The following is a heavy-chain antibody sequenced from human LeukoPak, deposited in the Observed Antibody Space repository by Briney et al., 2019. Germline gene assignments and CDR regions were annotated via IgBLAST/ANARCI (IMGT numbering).Heavy chain of an antibody. CDR1: GGSISSSNYH. D-gene: IGHD6-19*01. Sequence: SEALSLTCSVSGGSISSSNYHWGWIRQPPGKGLEWIGSIYYSGSTYHNPSLKSRLTISVDMSKNQFSLKLSSVTAADTAVYYCASSVAVSPSGYYGMDVWGQGTTVTVSS. CDR2: IYYSGST. J-gene: IGHJ6*02. CDR3: ASSVAVSPSGYYGMDV. V-gene: IGHV4-39*01.